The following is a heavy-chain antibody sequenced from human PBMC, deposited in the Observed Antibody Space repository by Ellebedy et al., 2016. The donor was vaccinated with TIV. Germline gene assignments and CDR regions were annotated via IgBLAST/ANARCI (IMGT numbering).Heavy chain of an antibody. CDR2: ISAGGDNT. J-gene: IGHJ4*02. V-gene: IGHV3-23*01. Sequence: GGSLRLSCAASGFSFGSFAMHWVRQAPGKGLEWLSVISAGGDNTYHADSAKGRFTITRDNSKNTLFLHLYRLRAEDTAVYYCSKGTSSGFNYDRVGSEYWGQGTLVAV. D-gene: IGHD3-22*01. CDR3: SKGTSSGFNYDRVGSEY. CDR1: GFSFGSFA.